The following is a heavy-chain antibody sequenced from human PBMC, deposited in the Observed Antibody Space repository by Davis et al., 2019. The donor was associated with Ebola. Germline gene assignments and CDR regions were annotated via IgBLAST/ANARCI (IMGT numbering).Heavy chain of an antibody. CDR2: IKQDGSEK. J-gene: IGHJ6*02. CDR1: GFTFSSYW. V-gene: IGHV3-7*01. CDR3: ARSDFWSGYWGYYYYGMDV. Sequence: GESLKISCAASGFTFSSYWMSWVRQAPGKGLEWVANIKQDGSEKYYVDSVKGRFTISSDNAKNSLYLQMNSLRAEDTAVYYCARSDFWSGYWGYYYYGMDVWGQGTTVTVSS. D-gene: IGHD3-3*01.